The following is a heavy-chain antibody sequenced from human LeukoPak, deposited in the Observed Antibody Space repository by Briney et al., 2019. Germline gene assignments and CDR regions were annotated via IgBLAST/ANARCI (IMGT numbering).Heavy chain of an antibody. J-gene: IGHJ4*02. CDR1: GFTFTGYA. V-gene: IGHV3-64D*06. D-gene: IGHD3-10*01. CDR3: VRDVDYYASGSYLGYFDY. CDR2: IGGDAFSA. Sequence: GGSLRLSCSAPGFTFTGYAMHWVRQAPGKGLEYVSGIGGDAFSAFYGDSMKDRVTISRDNSKSTVHLQMTSLRVEDTAVYFCVRDVDYYASGSYLGYFDYWGQGTLVTVSS.